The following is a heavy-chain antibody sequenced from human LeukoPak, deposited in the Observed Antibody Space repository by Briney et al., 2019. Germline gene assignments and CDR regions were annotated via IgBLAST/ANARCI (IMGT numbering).Heavy chain of an antibody. CDR2: INPNSGGT. Sequence: ASVKVSCKASGYTFTGYYIHWVRQAPGQGLEWMGWINPNSGGTNYAQKFQGRVTMTRDTSITTAYMELNRLRSDDTAVYYCARDWGWFGESDAFDIWGQGTLVTVSS. CDR3: ARDWGWFGESDAFDI. CDR1: GYTFTGYY. D-gene: IGHD3-10*01. J-gene: IGHJ3*02. V-gene: IGHV1-2*02.